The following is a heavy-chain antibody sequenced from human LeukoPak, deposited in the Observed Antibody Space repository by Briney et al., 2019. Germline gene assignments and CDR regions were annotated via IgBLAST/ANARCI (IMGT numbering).Heavy chain of an antibody. CDR3: VRDYNWGFDY. CDR2: IRNDGSNH. J-gene: IGHJ4*02. Sequence: GGSLRLSCAASGFTFSHHGMHWVRQAPGKGLEWVAFIRNDGSNHYYADSAKGRFTISRDNSKNNVYLQMCSLRVEDTSIYYCVRDYNWGFDYWGQGTVVTVSS. D-gene: IGHD1-1*01. CDR1: GFTFSHHG. V-gene: IGHV3-30*02.